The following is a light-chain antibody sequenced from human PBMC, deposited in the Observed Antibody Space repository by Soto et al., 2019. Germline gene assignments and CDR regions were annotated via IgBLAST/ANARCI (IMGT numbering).Light chain of an antibody. CDR2: KAS. CDR3: QQYNSYST. CDR1: QSISSW. V-gene: IGKV1-5*03. J-gene: IGKJ1*01. Sequence: DIKMNQSPSTLSASVGDRVTITCRASQSISSWLAWYQQKPGKAPKLLIYKASSLESGVPSRFSGSGSGTEFTLTISSLQPDDFATYYCQQYNSYSTFGQGTKVDIK.